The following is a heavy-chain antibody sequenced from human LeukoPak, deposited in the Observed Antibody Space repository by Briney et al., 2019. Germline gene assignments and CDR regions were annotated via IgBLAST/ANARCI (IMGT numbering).Heavy chain of an antibody. CDR1: GGSVSSGSYY. D-gene: IGHD6-13*01. Sequence: PSETLSLTCTVSGGSVSSGSYYWSWIRQPPGKGLEWIGYIYYSGSTNYNPSLKSRVTISVDTSKNQFSLKLSSVTAADTAVYYCARERYSSSWGNYYYYYMDVWGKGTTVTVSS. CDR3: ARERYSSSWGNYYYYYMDV. V-gene: IGHV4-61*01. CDR2: IYYSGST. J-gene: IGHJ6*03.